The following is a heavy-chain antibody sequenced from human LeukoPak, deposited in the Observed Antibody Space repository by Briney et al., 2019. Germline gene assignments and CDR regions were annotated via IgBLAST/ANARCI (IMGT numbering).Heavy chain of an antibody. Sequence: GRSLRLSCAASGFTFDDYAMHWVRQAPGKGLEWVSGISWNSGSIGYADSVKGRFTISRDNAKNSLYLQMNSLRAEDTAVYYCARGSVVRWLPAEYFQHWGQGTLVTVSS. CDR2: ISWNSGSI. J-gene: IGHJ1*01. CDR3: ARGSVVRWLPAEYFQH. D-gene: IGHD3-22*01. V-gene: IGHV3-9*01. CDR1: GFTFDDYA.